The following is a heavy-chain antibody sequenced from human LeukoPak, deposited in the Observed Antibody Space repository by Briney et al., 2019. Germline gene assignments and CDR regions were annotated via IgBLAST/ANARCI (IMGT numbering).Heavy chain of an antibody. CDR2: ISSSSSYI. CDR3: ARGGQYYYDSSGYY. CDR1: GFTFRSYS. Sequence: GSLRLSCAASGFTFRSYSMNWVRQAPGKGLEWVSSISSSSSYIYYADSVKGRFTISRDNAKNSLYLQMNSLRAEDTAVYYCARGGQYYYDSSGYYWGQGTLVTVSS. D-gene: IGHD3-22*01. J-gene: IGHJ4*02. V-gene: IGHV3-21*01.